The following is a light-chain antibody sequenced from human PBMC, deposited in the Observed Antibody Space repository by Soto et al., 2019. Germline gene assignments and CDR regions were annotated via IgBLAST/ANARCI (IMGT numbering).Light chain of an antibody. V-gene: IGKV3-20*01. J-gene: IGKJ2*01. CDR2: GTS. CDR3: QQYHTSPYT. Sequence: EIVLTQSPGTLSLSPGDRATLSCGASQSVTNYYFAWYQQRPAQAPRLLIYGTSNRATGIPDRFSGSGSGTDFTLTISRLESEDFAVYYCQQYHTSPYTFGQGTKLEF. CDR1: QSVTNYY.